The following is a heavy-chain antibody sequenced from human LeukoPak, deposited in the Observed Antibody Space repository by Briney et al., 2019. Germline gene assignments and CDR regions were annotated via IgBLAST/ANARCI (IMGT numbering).Heavy chain of an antibody. J-gene: IGHJ4*02. CDR1: EFVFSDYY. Sequence: GGSLRLSCAASEFVFSDYYMSWVRQAPGKGLEWVSYISSGGDTQYYADSVKGRFTISRDNAKNSLYLQTNNMRAEDTAVYYCAREMGGDYGSGTFFDLWGQGNMVTVSS. CDR2: ISSGGDTQ. CDR3: AREMGGDYGSGTFFDL. V-gene: IGHV3-11*01. D-gene: IGHD3-10*01.